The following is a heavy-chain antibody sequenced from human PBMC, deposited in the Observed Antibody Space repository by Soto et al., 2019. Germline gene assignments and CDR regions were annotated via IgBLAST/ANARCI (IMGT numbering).Heavy chain of an antibody. CDR1: GFTFSSYA. Sequence: GGSLRLSCAASGFTFSSYAMHWVRQAPGKGLEWVAVISYDGSNKYYAEYVKGRFTISRDNSKNTLYLQMNSLRAEDTAVYYCAREGITMVRGVIITLYYYGMDVWGQGTTVTVSS. D-gene: IGHD3-10*01. V-gene: IGHV3-30-3*01. J-gene: IGHJ6*02. CDR2: ISYDGSNK. CDR3: AREGITMVRGVIITLYYYGMDV.